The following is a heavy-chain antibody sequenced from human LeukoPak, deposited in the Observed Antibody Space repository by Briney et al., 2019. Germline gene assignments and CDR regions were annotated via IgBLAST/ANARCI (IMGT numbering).Heavy chain of an antibody. V-gene: IGHV3-30*03. CDR2: ISYDGSNK. CDR3: AAVYDSSGYYLGLDY. CDR1: GFTFSSYG. D-gene: IGHD3-22*01. J-gene: IGHJ4*02. Sequence: SGGSLRLSCAASGFTFSSYGMHWVREAPGKGLEWVAVISYDGSNKYYADSVKGRFTISRDNSKNTLYLQMNSLRAEDTAVYYCAAVYDSSGYYLGLDYWGQGTLVTVSS.